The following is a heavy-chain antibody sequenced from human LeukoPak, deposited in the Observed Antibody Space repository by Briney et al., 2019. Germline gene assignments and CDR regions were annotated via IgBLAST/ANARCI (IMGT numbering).Heavy chain of an antibody. D-gene: IGHD3-10*01. J-gene: IGHJ4*02. V-gene: IGHV3-15*01. CDR3: NTDLNQRLKWFGNPPDH. CDR2: IRSETDGATT. CDR1: GFSFSYAW. Sequence: GGSLRLSCVAYGFSFSYAWMSWVRQAPGKGLQWVGHIRSETDGATTDYAAAVQGRFTISRDDSKKMLYLEMNSLKSDDTGIYYCNTDLNQRLKWFGNPPDHWGQGTPVTVSS.